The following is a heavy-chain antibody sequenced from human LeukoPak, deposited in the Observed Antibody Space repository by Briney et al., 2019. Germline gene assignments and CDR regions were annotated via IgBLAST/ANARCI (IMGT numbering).Heavy chain of an antibody. V-gene: IGHV1-69-2*01. CDR3: ATSSSSWYNWFDP. D-gene: IGHD6-13*01. Sequence: VKISYKASGYTFSDYYIHWVQQAPGKGLEWMGRIDPEDGETIYAEKFQGRVTITADTSTDTAYMELSSLRSEDTAVYYCATSSSSWYNWFDPWGQGTQVTVSS. CDR1: GYTFSDYY. CDR2: IDPEDGET. J-gene: IGHJ5*02.